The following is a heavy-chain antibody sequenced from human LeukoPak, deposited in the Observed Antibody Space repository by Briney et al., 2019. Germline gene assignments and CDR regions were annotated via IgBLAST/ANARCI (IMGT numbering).Heavy chain of an antibody. CDR1: GFTFSNYW. J-gene: IGHJ4*02. D-gene: IGHD3-22*01. V-gene: IGHV3-7*01. CDR3: LREETIVVIREPPP. CDR2: INQYGNDK. Sequence: QAGGSLRLFCAASGFTFSNYWMSWVRQAPGKGLEWVANINQYGNDKYYVDSVKGRFTISRDNAKNSLYLQMNSLRAEDTAIYYCLREETIVVIREPPPRGQGTLVTVSS.